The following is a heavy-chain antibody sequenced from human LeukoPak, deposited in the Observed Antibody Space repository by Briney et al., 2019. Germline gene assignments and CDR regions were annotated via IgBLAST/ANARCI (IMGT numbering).Heavy chain of an antibody. CDR1: GFTFTSHW. CDR2: VKRDGTVT. J-gene: IGHJ4*02. CDR3: TRDAAGLDY. D-gene: IGHD1-14*01. V-gene: IGHV3-74*01. Sequence: GRSLRLSCVASGFTFTSHWMHWVRQTPGKGLMWVSRVKRDGTVTSYADSVKGRFTISRDNAKNTVYLQMSSLRVEDTGVYYCTRDAAGLDYWGQGTLVTVSS.